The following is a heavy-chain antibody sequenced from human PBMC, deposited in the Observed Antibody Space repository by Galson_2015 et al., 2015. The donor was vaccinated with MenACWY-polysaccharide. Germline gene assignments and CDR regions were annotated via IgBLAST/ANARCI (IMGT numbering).Heavy chain of an antibody. D-gene: IGHD4-17*01. J-gene: IGHJ4*02. Sequence: SLRLSCAASGFIFSDYNMNWVRQAPGKGLEWVSSITSRSSYLKYADSVKGRFTISRDNANNSLSLQMNNLRVEDTAEYYCVRLTRTTFTTWGVFHYWGQGTLVTVSS. CDR3: VRLTRTTFTTWGVFHY. CDR2: ITSRSSYL. V-gene: IGHV3-21*01. CDR1: GFIFSDYN.